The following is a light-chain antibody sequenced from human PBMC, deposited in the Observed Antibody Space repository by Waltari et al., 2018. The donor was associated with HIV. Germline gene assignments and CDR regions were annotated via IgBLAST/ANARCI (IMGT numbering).Light chain of an antibody. CDR3: CSYAGTYTYV. CDR2: EVS. CDR1: SSELGYFDY. Sequence: QSALTQPRSVSGSPGQSVTISCTGTSSELGYFDYVSWYQPYPGKAPKVIIYEVSQRPSGVPDRFTASKSGITASLTISGLQDEDEADYYCCSYAGTYTYVFGTGTTVTVL. V-gene: IGLV2-11*01. J-gene: IGLJ1*01.